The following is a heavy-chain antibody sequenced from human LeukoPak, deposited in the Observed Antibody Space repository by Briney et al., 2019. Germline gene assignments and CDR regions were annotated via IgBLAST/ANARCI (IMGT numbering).Heavy chain of an antibody. CDR1: GGSISSSSYY. Sequence: SETLSLTCTVSGGSISSSSYYWGWIRQPPGKGLEWIGSIYYSGSTYYNPSLKSRVTISVDTSKNQFSLKVSSVTAADTAVYYCARRGDGYNLYFDYWGQGTLVTVSS. V-gene: IGHV4-39*01. CDR2: IYYSGST. J-gene: IGHJ4*02. CDR3: ARRGDGYNLYFDY. D-gene: IGHD5-24*01.